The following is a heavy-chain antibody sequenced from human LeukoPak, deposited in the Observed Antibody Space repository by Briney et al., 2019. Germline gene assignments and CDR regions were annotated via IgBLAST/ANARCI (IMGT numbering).Heavy chain of an antibody. CDR3: AKGPRGSWPNSFDY. V-gene: IGHV3-23*01. Sequence: PGGSLRLSCAASGFTFSSYAMSWVRQAPGMGLEWVLAISGSGGSTYYADSVKGRFTISRDNSKNTLYLKMNSLRAEDTAVYYCAKGPRGSWPNSFDYWGQGTLVTVSS. D-gene: IGHD6-13*01. CDR1: GFTFSSYA. J-gene: IGHJ4*02. CDR2: ISGSGGST.